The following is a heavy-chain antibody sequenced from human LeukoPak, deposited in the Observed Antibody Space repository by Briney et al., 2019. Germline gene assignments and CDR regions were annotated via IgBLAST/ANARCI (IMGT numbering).Heavy chain of an antibody. CDR2: ISGSGGST. Sequence: GGSLRLSCAASGFTFSSYSMNWVRQAPGKGLEWVSAISGSGGSTYYADSVKGRFTISRDNSKNTLYLQMNSLRAEDTAVYYCAKDIRTMIVVVHDYWGQGTLVTVSS. CDR1: GFTFSSYS. CDR3: AKDIRTMIVVVHDY. J-gene: IGHJ4*02. V-gene: IGHV3-23*01. D-gene: IGHD3-22*01.